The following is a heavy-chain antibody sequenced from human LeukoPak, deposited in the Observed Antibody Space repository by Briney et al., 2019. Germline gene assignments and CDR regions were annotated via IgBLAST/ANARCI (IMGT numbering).Heavy chain of an antibody. CDR3: VKAIRGYSGYDLGYYYGMDV. CDR2: ISSNGGST. V-gene: IGHV3-64D*06. Sequence: GGSLRLSCSASGFTFSSYAMHWVRQTPGKGLEYVSAISSNGGSTYYADSVKGRFTISRDNSKNTLYLQMSSLRAEDTAVYYCVKAIRGYSGYDLGYYYGMDVWGKGTTVTVSS. J-gene: IGHJ6*04. D-gene: IGHD5-12*01. CDR1: GFTFSSYA.